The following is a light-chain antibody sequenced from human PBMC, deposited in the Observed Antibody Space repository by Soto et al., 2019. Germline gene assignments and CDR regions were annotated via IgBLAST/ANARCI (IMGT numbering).Light chain of an antibody. CDR2: AAS. V-gene: IGKV1D-12*01. CDR3: QQTNSFPLT. J-gene: IGKJ4*01. CDR1: QGISSW. Sequence: DIQMTQSPSSVSASVGDRVTITCRASQGISSWLAWYQQKLGKAPELLMFAASSLQSGVPSRFSGSGSGTEFILTISSLQPEDSATYFCQQTNSFPLTFGGGTKVDIK.